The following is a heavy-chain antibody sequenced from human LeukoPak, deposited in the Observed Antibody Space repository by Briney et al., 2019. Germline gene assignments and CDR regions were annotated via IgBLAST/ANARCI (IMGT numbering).Heavy chain of an antibody. CDR3: ARVDWSAVYYYYGMDV. CDR2: INHSGST. V-gene: IGHV4-34*01. J-gene: IGHJ6*02. CDR1: GESFSGYY. Sequence: PSETLSLTCAVYGESFSGYYWSWIRQPPGKGLEWIGEINHSGSTNYNPSLKSRVTISVDTSKNQFSLKLSSVTAADTAVYYCARVDWSAVYYYYGMDVWGQGTTVTVSS. D-gene: IGHD3/OR15-3a*01.